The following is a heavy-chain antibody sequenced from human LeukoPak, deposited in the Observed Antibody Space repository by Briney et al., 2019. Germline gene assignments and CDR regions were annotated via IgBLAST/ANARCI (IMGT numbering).Heavy chain of an antibody. D-gene: IGHD2-2*01. CDR2: INSDGSST. V-gene: IGHV3-74*01. CDR3: ARPAEYCSNTSCYSGDFDY. J-gene: IGHJ4*02. Sequence: GGSLRLSCAASGFTFSSYWMHWVRQAPGKGLVWVSRINSDGSSTSYADSVKGRFTISRDNAKNTLYLQMNSLRAEDTAVYYCARPAEYCSNTSCYSGDFDYWGQGTLVTVSS. CDR1: GFTFSSYW.